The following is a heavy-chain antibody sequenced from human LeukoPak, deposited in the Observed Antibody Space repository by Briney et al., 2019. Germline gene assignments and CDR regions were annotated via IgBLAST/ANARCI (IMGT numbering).Heavy chain of an antibody. D-gene: IGHD3-22*01. V-gene: IGHV3-23*01. CDR2: IIGGGST. CDR1: GFTFSSYA. CDR3: ARAYYYDSSGYFGTRYYYYYMDV. J-gene: IGHJ6*03. Sequence: GGSLRLSCAASGFTFSSYAMSWVRQAPGKGLEWVSAIIGGGSTYYADSVKGRFTISRDNSKNTLYLQMNSLRAEDTAVYYCARAYYYDSSGYFGTRYYYYYMDVWGKGTTVTVSS.